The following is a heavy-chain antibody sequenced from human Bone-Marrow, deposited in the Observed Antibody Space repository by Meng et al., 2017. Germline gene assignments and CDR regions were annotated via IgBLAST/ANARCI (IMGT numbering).Heavy chain of an antibody. J-gene: IGHJ4*02. CDR3: SRESHLAGFGY. V-gene: IGHV1-69-2*01. CDR2: VDPEDGET. CDR1: GYTFTDYW. Sequence: ELQRVQSRAEVKKTGSTMKISCKVSGYTFTDYWMDWVHQASGKGREWMGLVDPEDGETIYAEKFQGRVTITADTSTDTAYMELNSVTPEDTAVYYCSRESHLAGFGYWGQGTLVTVSS.